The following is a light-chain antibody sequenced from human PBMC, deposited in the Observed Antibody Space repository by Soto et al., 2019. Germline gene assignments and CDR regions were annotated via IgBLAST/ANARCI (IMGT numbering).Light chain of an antibody. V-gene: IGKV3-20*01. Sequence: EIVLTQSPGTLSLSPGERATLSCRASQSVSSSYLAWYQQKPGQAPRLLIYGASSRATGIPDRFSGSGSGTDLTLTISRLEPEDFAVYYCQQYGSYPFFGPGTKGDIK. J-gene: IGKJ3*01. CDR1: QSVSSSY. CDR3: QQYGSYPF. CDR2: GAS.